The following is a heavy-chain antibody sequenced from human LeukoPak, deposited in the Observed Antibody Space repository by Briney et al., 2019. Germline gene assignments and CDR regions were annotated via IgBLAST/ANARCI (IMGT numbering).Heavy chain of an antibody. V-gene: IGHV4-30-2*01. CDR2: ISHSGST. Sequence: PSETLSLTCTVSGGSISSGGYYWSWIRQPPGKGLEWIGYISHSGSTYYNPSLKSRVTISVDRSKNQYSLKLSSVTAADTAVYYCATYYCDSSGYYLPSDHWGQGTLVTVSS. CDR3: ATYYCDSSGYYLPSDH. D-gene: IGHD3-22*01. J-gene: IGHJ4*02. CDR1: GGSISSGGYY.